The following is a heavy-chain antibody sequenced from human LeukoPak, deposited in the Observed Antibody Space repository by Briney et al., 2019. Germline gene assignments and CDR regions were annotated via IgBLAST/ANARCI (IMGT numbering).Heavy chain of an antibody. CDR3: ARVGVDYSGNIIKYFFDY. V-gene: IGHV4-59*01. Sequence: SQTLSLTCTVSGGSISSYQWSWIRQSPGKELEWIGNIYYSGSANYNPSLKSRFIISVDTSKNQFSLKLSPVTAADTAVYYCARVGVDYSGNIIKYFFDYWGQGTLVTVSS. CDR1: GGSISSYQ. J-gene: IGHJ4*02. CDR2: IYYSGSA. D-gene: IGHD4-23*01.